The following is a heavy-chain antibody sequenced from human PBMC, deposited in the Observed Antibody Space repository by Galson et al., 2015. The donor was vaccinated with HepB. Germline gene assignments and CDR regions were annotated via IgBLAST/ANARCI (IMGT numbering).Heavy chain of an antibody. V-gene: IGHV3-7*03. CDR1: GFRFSTYW. CDR2: IKPDGSEK. Sequence: SLRLSCAGSGFRFSTYWMSWVRQAPGKGLEWVANIKPDGSEKYSVDSVKGRFIISRDNAKNSLFLQMNSLRAEDTAVYYCVRYERDTVGRYYFDYWGQGTLVTVSS. J-gene: IGHJ4*02. CDR3: VRYERDTVGRYYFDY. D-gene: IGHD2-8*02.